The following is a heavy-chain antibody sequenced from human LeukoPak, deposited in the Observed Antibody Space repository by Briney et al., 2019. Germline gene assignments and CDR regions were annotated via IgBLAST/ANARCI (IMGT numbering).Heavy chain of an antibody. V-gene: IGHV3-30*04. Sequence: GGSLRLSCAASGFTFSSYAMHWVRQAPGKGLEWVAVISYDGSNKYYADSVKGRFTISRDNSKNTLYQQMNSLRAEDTAVYYCARAASAEYFQHWGQGTLVTVSS. CDR1: GFTFSSYA. CDR3: ARAASAEYFQH. CDR2: ISYDGSNK. J-gene: IGHJ1*01.